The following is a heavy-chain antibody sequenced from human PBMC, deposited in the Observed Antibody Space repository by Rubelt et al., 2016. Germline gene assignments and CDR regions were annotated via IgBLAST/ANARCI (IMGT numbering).Heavy chain of an antibody. J-gene: IGHJ6*02. D-gene: IGHD4-17*01. CDR1: GGSISSNIW. CDR2: IYRSGST. CDR3: ARLTYGDHKIYYYYGMDV. Sequence: QVQLQESGPGLVKPSGTLSLTCAVSGGSISSNIWWSWVRQPPGKGLAWIGGIYRSGSTNYDPSPQSRVTISLDKSKNQFSRTLMFVHAAETAVYYCARLTYGDHKIYYYYGMDVWGQGTTVTVSS. V-gene: IGHV4-4*02.